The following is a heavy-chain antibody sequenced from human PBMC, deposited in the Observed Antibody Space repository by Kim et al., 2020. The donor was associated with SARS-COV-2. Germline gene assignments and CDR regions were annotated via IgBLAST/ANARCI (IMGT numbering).Heavy chain of an antibody. J-gene: IGHJ5*02. V-gene: IGHV4-30-2*05. D-gene: IGHD3-22*01. CDR3: ARSKFNFYDSTGYQT. Sequence: PALKSRVIISIDTSKNQFSLKLTSVTAADTAVYYCARSKFNFYDSTGYQTWGQGTLVTVSS.